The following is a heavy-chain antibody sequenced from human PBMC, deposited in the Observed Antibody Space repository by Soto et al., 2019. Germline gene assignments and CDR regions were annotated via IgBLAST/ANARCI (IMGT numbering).Heavy chain of an antibody. CDR3: ARDREVTPGRYLFDY. CDR1: VGSISSGGYY. V-gene: IGHV4-31*03. Sequence: SLTCTVSVGSISSGGYYWSWIRQHPGKGLEWIGYIYYSGSTYYNPSLKSRVTISVDTSKNQFSLKLSSVTAADTAVYYCARDREVTPGRYLFDYWGQGTLVTVSS. CDR2: IYYSGST. J-gene: IGHJ4*02. D-gene: IGHD3-10*01.